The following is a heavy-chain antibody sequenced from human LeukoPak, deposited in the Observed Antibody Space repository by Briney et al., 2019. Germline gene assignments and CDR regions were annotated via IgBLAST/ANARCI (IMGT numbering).Heavy chain of an antibody. CDR1: GYTFTSYY. D-gene: IGHD6-13*01. J-gene: IGHJ4*02. Sequence: ASVKVSCKASGYTFTSYYMHWVRQAPGQGLEWMGIITPSGNSTNYAQKFQGRVTMRRDMSTSTVYMELSSLRSEDTAVYYCARDLAAGDYWGQGTLVTVSS. CDR3: ARDLAAGDY. V-gene: IGHV1-46*01. CDR2: ITPSGNST.